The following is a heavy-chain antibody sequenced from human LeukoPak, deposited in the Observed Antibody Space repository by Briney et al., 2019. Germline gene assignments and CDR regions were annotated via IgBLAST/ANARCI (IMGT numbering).Heavy chain of an antibody. Sequence: PGGSLRLSCAASGLSFTTFAMSWVRQGPARGLEWVSSMKGTGETFYADSVKGRSTLSRDSSGNTVHLQLNNLRVEDTAIYYCARASWVSTTDAVRWGQGTLVTVSS. J-gene: IGHJ4*02. CDR1: GLSFTTFA. CDR2: MKGTGET. V-gene: IGHV3-23*01. D-gene: IGHD1-14*01. CDR3: ARASWVSTTDAVR.